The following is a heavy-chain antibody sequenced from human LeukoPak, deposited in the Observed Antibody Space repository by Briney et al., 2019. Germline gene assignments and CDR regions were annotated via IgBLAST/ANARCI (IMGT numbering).Heavy chain of an antibody. CDR2: ISGNGGST. J-gene: IGHJ3*02. CDR1: GFTFSSYA. Sequence: GGSLRLSCAASGFTFSSYAMSWVRQAPGKGLEWVSAISGNGGSTYYADSVKGRFTISRDNSKNTLYLQIDSLRAEDTAVYYCAKEGPYDFWSGHASAFDIWGQGTKVTVSS. CDR3: AKEGPYDFWSGHASAFDI. V-gene: IGHV3-23*01. D-gene: IGHD3-3*01.